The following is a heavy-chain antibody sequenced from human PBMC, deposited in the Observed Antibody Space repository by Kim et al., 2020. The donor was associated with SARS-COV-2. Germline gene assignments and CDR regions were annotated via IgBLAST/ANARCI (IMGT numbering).Heavy chain of an antibody. Sequence: GGSLRLSCAASGFTFSSYSMHWVRQAPGKGLEWVAVISYDGSNKYYADSVKGRFTISRDNSKNTLYLQKNSPRAEDTAVYYCAIARAFAWSKAGFDPWGQGTLVTVSS. V-gene: IGHV3-30-3*01. CDR2: ISYDGSNK. CDR1: GFTFSSYS. CDR3: AIARAFAWSKAGFDP. D-gene: IGHD3-9*01. J-gene: IGHJ5*02.